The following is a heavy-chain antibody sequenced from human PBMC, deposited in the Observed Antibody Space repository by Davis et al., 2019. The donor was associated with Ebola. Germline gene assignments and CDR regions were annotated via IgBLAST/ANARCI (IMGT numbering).Heavy chain of an antibody. V-gene: IGHV3-30*18. J-gene: IGHJ4*02. CDR3: AKDISVAAATGYFDQ. Sequence: GGSLRLSCAASGFTFSSYGMHWVRQAPGKGLEWVAVISYDGSNKYYADSVKGRFTISRDNSKNTLYLQMNSLRAEDTAVYFCAKDISVAAATGYFDQWGQGALVTVSS. D-gene: IGHD2-15*01. CDR1: GFTFSSYG. CDR2: ISYDGSNK.